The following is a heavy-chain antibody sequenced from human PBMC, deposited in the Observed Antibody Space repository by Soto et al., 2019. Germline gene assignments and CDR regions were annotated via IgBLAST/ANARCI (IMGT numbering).Heavy chain of an antibody. V-gene: IGHV4-34*01. Sequence: SETLSLTCAVYGGSFSGYYWSWIRQPPGKGLEWIGVINHSGSTNYNPSLKSRVTISVDTSKNQFSLKLSSVTAADTAVYYCARGDYDFCGSYYWPYCCCGMDVWGQGSLVTVSS. CDR1: GGSFSGYY. J-gene: IGHJ6*02. D-gene: IGHD3-3*01. CDR3: ARGDYDFCGSYYWPYCCCGMDV. CDR2: INHSGST.